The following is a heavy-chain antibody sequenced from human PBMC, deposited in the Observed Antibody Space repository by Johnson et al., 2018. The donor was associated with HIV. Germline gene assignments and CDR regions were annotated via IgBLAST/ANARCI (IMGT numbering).Heavy chain of an antibody. CDR3: ARELRIAARVLAFDI. V-gene: IGHV3-11*04. D-gene: IGHD6-6*01. Sequence: QVHLVESGGGVVRPGGSLRLSCAASGFTFDDYGVSWIRQAPGQGLEWVSYISSSGSTINYTDSRKGRFTISRDNAKNSLYLQMNSLRPEDTAVYYCARELRIAARVLAFDIWGQGTMVTVSS. CDR2: ISSSGSTI. J-gene: IGHJ3*02. CDR1: GFTFDDYG.